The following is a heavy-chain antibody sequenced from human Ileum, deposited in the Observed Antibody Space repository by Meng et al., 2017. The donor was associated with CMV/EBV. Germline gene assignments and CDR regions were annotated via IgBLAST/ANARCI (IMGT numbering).Heavy chain of an antibody. CDR2: IKQDGSET. Sequence: GGSLRLSCAASGFTLSTYWMTWIRQPPGKGLEWVANIKQDGSETYYVDSVKGRFTISRDNAKNSLYLQMNSLRAEDTAVYYCARDIFLVSPILPGGTYDYWGQGTLVTVSS. CDR1: GFTLSTYW. J-gene: IGHJ4*02. CDR3: ARDIFLVSPILPGGTYDY. V-gene: IGHV3-7*01. D-gene: IGHD5/OR15-5a*01.